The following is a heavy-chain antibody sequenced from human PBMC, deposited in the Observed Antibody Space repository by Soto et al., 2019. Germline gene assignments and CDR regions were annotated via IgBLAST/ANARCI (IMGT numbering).Heavy chain of an antibody. CDR1: GFTLSSYA. CDR3: ARDSSSWYSSWFDP. Sequence: SCAASGFTLSSYAMHWVRQAPGKGLEWVAVISYDGSNKYYADSVKGRFTISRDNSKNTLYLQMNSLRAEDTAVYYCARDSSSWYSSWFDPWGQGTLVTVSS. D-gene: IGHD6-13*01. V-gene: IGHV3-30-3*01. CDR2: ISYDGSNK. J-gene: IGHJ5*02.